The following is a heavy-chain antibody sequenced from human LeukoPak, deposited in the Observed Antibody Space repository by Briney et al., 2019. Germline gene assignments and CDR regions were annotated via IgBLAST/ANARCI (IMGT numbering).Heavy chain of an antibody. D-gene: IGHD3-10*01. V-gene: IGHV3-7*01. Sequence: GGSLRLSCAVSGFTFTDYWMNWVRQAPGKGLEWVASIRQDGGEKYYVDSVKGRFTISRDNAKNSLYLQMNSLRAEDTAVYYCARGLTYYYGSGVDYWGQGTLVTVSS. CDR2: IRQDGGEK. CDR3: ARGLTYYYGSGVDY. CDR1: GFTFTDYW. J-gene: IGHJ4*02.